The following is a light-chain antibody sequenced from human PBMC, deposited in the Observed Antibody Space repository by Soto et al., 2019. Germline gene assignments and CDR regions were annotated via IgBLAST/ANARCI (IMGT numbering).Light chain of an antibody. V-gene: IGKV1-39*01. CDR1: QRFSRY. Sequence: DIQMTQSPSSLSASVGDRVTITCRASQRFSRYLGWDQQKPGKAPKVLIDAASSLQTGVPSRFSGSGSGTEFTLTISSLQPEAAATCFCQQSYSQQINFDGGPKVEIK. CDR2: AAS. J-gene: IGKJ4*01. CDR3: QQSYSQQIN.